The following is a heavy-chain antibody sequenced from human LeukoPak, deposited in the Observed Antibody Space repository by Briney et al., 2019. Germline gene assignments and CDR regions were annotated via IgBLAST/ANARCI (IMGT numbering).Heavy chain of an antibody. D-gene: IGHD4-17*01. CDR2: INHSGST. V-gene: IGHV4-34*01. CDR1: GGSFSGYY. CDR3: ARGYGPTFDN. Sequence: SETLSLTCAVYGGSFSGYYWSWIRQPPGKGLEWIGEINHSGSTNYNPSLKSRVTISVDTSKNQFSLKLSSVTAADTAVYYCARGYGPTFDNWGQGTLVTVSS. J-gene: IGHJ4*02.